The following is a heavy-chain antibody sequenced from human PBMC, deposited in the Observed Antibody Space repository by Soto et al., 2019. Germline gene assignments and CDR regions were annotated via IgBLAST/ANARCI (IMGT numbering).Heavy chain of an antibody. Sequence: PSETLSLTCAVYGGSFSGYYWTWIRQPPGTGLEWIGYIYYSGSTYYNPSLKSRVTISVDTSKNQFSLKLSSVTAADTAVYYCARGLPAYYYDSSGYFFDYWGQGTLVTVSS. V-gene: IGHV4-34*09. J-gene: IGHJ4*02. CDR2: IYYSGST. CDR1: GGSFSGYY. CDR3: ARGLPAYYYDSSGYFFDY. D-gene: IGHD3-22*01.